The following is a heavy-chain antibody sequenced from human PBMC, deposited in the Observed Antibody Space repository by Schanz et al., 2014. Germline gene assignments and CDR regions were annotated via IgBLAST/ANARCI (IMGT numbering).Heavy chain of an antibody. V-gene: IGHV3-66*02. Sequence: EVQVVESGGGLVQPGGSLRLSCVASGFNVSKSYVSWVRQAPGKGLEWVSLIYKSGSAFYADSVKGRLTISRDNSKNTVYLEMNRLRTEDTALYYCARDSAGTAFGVLDSWGQGTLVTVS. CDR1: GFNVSKSY. J-gene: IGHJ4*02. D-gene: IGHD1-1*01. CDR2: IYKSGSA. CDR3: ARDSAGTAFGVLDS.